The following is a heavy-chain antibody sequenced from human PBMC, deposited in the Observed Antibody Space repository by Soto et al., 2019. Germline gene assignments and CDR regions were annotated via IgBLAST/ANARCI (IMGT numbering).Heavy chain of an antibody. CDR1: GFTFSSYS. CDR3: AREVFSRDFLNWFAP. Sequence: PVGSLRLSCAASGFTFSSYSMNWVRQAPGKGLEWVSSISSSSSYIYYADSVKGRFTISRDNAKNSLYLQMNSLRAEDTAVYYCAREVFSRDFLNWFAPWGQGTLVTVDS. CDR2: ISSSSSYI. V-gene: IGHV3-21*01. J-gene: IGHJ5*02. D-gene: IGHD3-3*01.